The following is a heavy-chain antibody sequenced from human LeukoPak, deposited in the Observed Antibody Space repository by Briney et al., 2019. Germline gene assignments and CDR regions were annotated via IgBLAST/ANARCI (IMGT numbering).Heavy chain of an antibody. J-gene: IGHJ4*02. Sequence: SETLSLTCAVYGGSFSGYYWSWIRQPPGKGLEWIGYIYYSGSTNYNPSLKNRVTISVDTSKKQFSLKLSSVTAADTAVYYCARSYGDYGEYYFDYWGQGTLVTVSS. CDR3: ARSYGDYGEYYFDY. V-gene: IGHV4-59*01. CDR2: IYYSGST. CDR1: GGSFSGYY. D-gene: IGHD4-17*01.